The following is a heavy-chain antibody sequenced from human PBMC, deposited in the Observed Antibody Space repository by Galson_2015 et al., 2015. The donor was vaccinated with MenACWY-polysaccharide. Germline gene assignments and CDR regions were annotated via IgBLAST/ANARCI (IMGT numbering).Heavy chain of an antibody. V-gene: IGHV3-21*01. CDR2: ITSTSSYI. CDR3: ASAGCLSNSCYPSDY. J-gene: IGHJ4*02. D-gene: IGHD2-2*01. CDR1: GFTFSSYS. Sequence: SLRLSCAASGFTFSSYSMNWVRQPPGEGLEWVSSITSTSSYIYYADSVKGRFTISRDNAKNSLYLQMNSLRAEDTAVYYCASAGCLSNSCYPSDYWGQGTMVTVSS.